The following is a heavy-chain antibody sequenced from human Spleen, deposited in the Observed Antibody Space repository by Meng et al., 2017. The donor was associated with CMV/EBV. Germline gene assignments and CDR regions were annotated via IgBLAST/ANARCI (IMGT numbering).Heavy chain of an antibody. CDR1: GYTFTGYY. J-gene: IGHJ2*01. CDR2: INPDSGVT. CDR3: ARTYDLKGRFCDL. V-gene: IGHV1-2*02. D-gene: IGHD3-3*01. Sequence: ASVKVSCKASGYTFTGYYLHWVRQAPGQRIEWMGWINPDSGVTDYAQRFQGRVTMTRDTSTTTGNMQLTRLTSEDTAVYYCARTYDLKGRFCDLWGRGTLVTVSS.